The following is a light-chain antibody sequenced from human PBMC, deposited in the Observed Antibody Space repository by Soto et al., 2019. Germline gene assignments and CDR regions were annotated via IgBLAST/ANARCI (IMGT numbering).Light chain of an antibody. CDR1: QGISTY. V-gene: IGKV1-39*01. CDR2: AAS. J-gene: IGKJ1*01. CDR3: QQYNSYPWT. Sequence: DIQMTQSPSSLSASVGDRVTITCRASQGISTYLNWYQQKPGKAPKLLIYAASSLQSGVPSRFSGSESETDFTLTISSLQPEDFATYYCQQYNSYPWTFGQGTKVDNK.